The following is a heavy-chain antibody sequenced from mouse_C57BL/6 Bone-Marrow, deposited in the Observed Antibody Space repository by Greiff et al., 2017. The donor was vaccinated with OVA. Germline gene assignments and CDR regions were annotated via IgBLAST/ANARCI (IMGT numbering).Heavy chain of an antibody. J-gene: IGHJ3*01. Sequence: EVKLVESGGGLVKPGGSLKLSCAASGFTFSSYAMSWVRQTPEKRLEWVATISDGGSYTYYPDNVKGRFTISRDNAKNNLYLQMSHLKSEDTAMYYCAREYDCAWFAYWGQGTLVTVSA. CDR1: GFTFSSYA. CDR2: ISDGGSYT. V-gene: IGHV5-4*01. D-gene: IGHD2-4*01. CDR3: AREYDCAWFAY.